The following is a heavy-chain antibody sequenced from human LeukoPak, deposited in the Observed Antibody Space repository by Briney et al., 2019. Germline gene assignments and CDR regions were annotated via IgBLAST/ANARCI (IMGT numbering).Heavy chain of an antibody. CDR2: IIPIFGTA. CDR3: ARRASGYCSGGGCPTDHNWFDP. J-gene: IGHJ5*02. V-gene: IGHV1-69*13. CDR1: GGTFSSYA. D-gene: IGHD2-15*01. Sequence: SVKVPCKASGGTFSSYAISWVRQAPGQGLEWMGGIIPIFGTANYAQKFQGRVTITADESTSTAYMELSSLRSEDTAVYYCARRASGYCSGGGCPTDHNWFDPWGQGTLVTVSS.